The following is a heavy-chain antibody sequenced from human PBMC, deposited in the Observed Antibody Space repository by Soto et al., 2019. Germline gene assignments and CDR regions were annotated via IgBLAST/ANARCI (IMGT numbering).Heavy chain of an antibody. Sequence: QVQLVQSGAEVKKPGSSVKVSCKASGGTFSSYAISWVRQAPGQGLEWMGGIIPIFGTANYAQKFQGRVKIAADECPSTAYMQLTSLRSDDTAVYYCARGELEAVAGTYWFDPWGQGTLVTVSS. V-gene: IGHV1-69*12. CDR2: IIPIFGTA. CDR3: ARGELEAVAGTYWFDP. D-gene: IGHD6-19*01. J-gene: IGHJ5*02. CDR1: GGTFSSYA.